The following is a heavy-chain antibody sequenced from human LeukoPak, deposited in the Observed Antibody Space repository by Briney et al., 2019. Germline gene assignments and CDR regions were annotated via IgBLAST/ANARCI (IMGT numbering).Heavy chain of an antibody. CDR3: ARDTAMKR. Sequence: PSETLSLTCGVYGGSLSGHYWSWLRQPPGKGLEWIGYIYYSGSTNYNPSLKSRVTISVDTSKNQFSLKLSSVTAADTAVYYCARDTAMKRWGQGTLVTVSS. CDR2: IYYSGST. CDR1: GGSLSGHY. V-gene: IGHV4-59*11. D-gene: IGHD5-18*01. J-gene: IGHJ4*02.